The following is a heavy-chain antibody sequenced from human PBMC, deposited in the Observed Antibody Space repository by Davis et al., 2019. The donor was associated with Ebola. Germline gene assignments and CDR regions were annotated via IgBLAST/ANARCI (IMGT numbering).Heavy chain of an antibody. D-gene: IGHD3-10*01. Sequence: PGGSLRLSCAASGFTFSRYWMSWVRQAPGKGLKWVASIKQDGSEKYYADSVKGRFTISRDNSKNTLYLQMNSLRAEDTAVYYCAKSLKRGSMVRGWGFDYWGQGTLVTVSS. CDR2: IKQDGSEK. V-gene: IGHV3-7*01. CDR1: GFTFSRYW. J-gene: IGHJ4*02. CDR3: AKSLKRGSMVRGWGFDY.